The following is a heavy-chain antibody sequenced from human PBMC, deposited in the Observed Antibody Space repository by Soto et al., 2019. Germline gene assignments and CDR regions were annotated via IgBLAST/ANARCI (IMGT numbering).Heavy chain of an antibody. Sequence: VGSLRLSCAASGFTFSDYYMSWIRQAPGKGLEWVSYISSSGSTIYYADSVKGRFTISRDNAKNSLYLQMNSLRAEDTAVYYCTRGNGHIVVVPAAYDYWGQGTLVTVSS. D-gene: IGHD2-2*01. CDR1: GFTFSDYY. J-gene: IGHJ4*02. CDR3: TRGNGHIVVVPAAYDY. V-gene: IGHV3-11*01. CDR2: ISSSGSTI.